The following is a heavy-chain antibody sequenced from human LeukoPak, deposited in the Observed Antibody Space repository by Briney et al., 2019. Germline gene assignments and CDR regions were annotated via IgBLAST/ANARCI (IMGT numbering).Heavy chain of an antibody. CDR1: GHTFTGYY. CDR3: ARVSDILTGYHLYYFDY. D-gene: IGHD3-9*01. J-gene: IGHJ4*02. CDR2: INANSGGT. Sequence: GASVRVSCKASGHTFTGYYMHWVRQAPGQGLEWMGWINANSGGTNYAQKFQGRVTMTRDTSISTAYMELSRLRSDDTAVYYCARVSDILTGYHLYYFDYWGQGTLVTVSS. V-gene: IGHV1-2*02.